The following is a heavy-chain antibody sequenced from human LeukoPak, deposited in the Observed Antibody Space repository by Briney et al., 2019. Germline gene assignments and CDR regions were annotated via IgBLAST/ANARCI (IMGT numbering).Heavy chain of an antibody. Sequence: GPLSLSCAASGFTFINYWMSGGRQAPGKGLEGVANIKEDGSEKYNEDSVKGRFPISRDNARNSLYLQMNSLRAEDTAVYYCASGRQLGYWGQGTLVTVSS. J-gene: IGHJ4*02. D-gene: IGHD6-13*01. CDR3: ASGRQLGY. CDR2: IKEDGSEK. CDR1: GFTFINYW. V-gene: IGHV3-7*01.